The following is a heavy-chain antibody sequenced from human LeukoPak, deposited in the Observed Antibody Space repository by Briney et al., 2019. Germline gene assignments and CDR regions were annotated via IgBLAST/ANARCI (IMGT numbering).Heavy chain of an antibody. CDR2: IYPSGNT. CDR3: ARDGVVTMELDY. J-gene: IGHJ4*02. D-gene: IGHD3-3*01. V-gene: IGHV4-61*02. CDR1: GDSISNSRHY. Sequence: SETLSLTCTVSGDSISNSRHYWSWIRQPAGKALEWIGRIYPSGNTNYNPSLKSRVSISLDTSKNQFSLNLKSVTAADTAMYYCARDGVVTMELDYWGQGTLVTVSS.